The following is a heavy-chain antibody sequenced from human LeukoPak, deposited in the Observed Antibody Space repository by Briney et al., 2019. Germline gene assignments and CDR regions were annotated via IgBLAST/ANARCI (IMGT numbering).Heavy chain of an antibody. CDR3: ARTRQGELRYFDWLGNWFDP. J-gene: IGHJ5*02. D-gene: IGHD3-9*01. CDR2: IYYSGST. V-gene: IGHV4-59*01. CDR1: GGSISSYY. Sequence: SETLSLTCTVSGGSISSYYWSWLRQPPGKGLEWFGYIYYSGSTNYNPSLKSRVTISVDTSKNQFSLKLSSVTAADTAVYYCARTRQGELRYFDWLGNWFDPWGQGTLVTVSS.